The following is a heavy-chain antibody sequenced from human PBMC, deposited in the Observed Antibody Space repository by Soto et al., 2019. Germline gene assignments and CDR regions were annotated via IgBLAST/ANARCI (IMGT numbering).Heavy chain of an antibody. CDR1: GYTFTSYG. CDR2: ISAYNGNT. CDR3: ARARIQLWLRDFDY. J-gene: IGHJ4*02. D-gene: IGHD5-18*01. V-gene: IGHV1-18*01. Sequence: GASVKVSCKASGYTFTSYGISWVRQAPGQGLEWVGWISAYNGNTNYAQKLQGRVTMTTDTSTSTAYMELRSLRSDDTAVYYCARARIQLWLRDFDYWGQGTLVTVSS.